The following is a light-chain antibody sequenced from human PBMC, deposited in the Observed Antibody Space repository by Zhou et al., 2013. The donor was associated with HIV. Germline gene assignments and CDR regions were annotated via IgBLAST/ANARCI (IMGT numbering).Light chain of an antibody. CDR2: AAS. V-gene: IGKV1-12*01. CDR1: HDISTW. Sequence: DIQMTQSPSYVSASVGDRVTITCRASHDISTWLAWYQQKPGKAPTLLIYAASNLHGGVPSRFSGSGSGTHFTLTINSLETEDFATYYCQQANSSPLTFGGGTKV. J-gene: IGKJ4*01. CDR3: QQANSSPLT.